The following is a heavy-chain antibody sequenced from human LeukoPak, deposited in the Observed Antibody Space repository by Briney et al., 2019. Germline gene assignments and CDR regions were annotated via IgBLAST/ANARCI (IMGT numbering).Heavy chain of an antibody. Sequence: GGSLRLSCAASGFTFSSYAMHWVRQAPGKGLEWVAVISYDGSNKYYADSVKGRFTISRDNSKNTLYLQMNSLRAEDTAMYYCARGETARRPKPFDYWGQGTLVTVSS. D-gene: IGHD6-6*01. J-gene: IGHJ4*02. CDR2: ISYDGSNK. CDR3: ARGETARRPKPFDY. CDR1: GFTFSSYA. V-gene: IGHV3-30-3*01.